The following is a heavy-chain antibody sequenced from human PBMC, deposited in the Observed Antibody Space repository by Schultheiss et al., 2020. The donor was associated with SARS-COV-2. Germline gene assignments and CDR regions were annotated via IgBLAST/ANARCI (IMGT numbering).Heavy chain of an antibody. J-gene: IGHJ6*02. V-gene: IGHV1-3*01. Sequence: ASVKVSCKASGYTFTSYAMHWVRQAPGQRLEWMEWINAGNGNTKYSQKFQGRVTITRDTSASTAYMELSSLRSEDTAVYYCAREGPTDGMDVWGQGTTVTVSS. CDR2: INAGNGNT. CDR3: AREGPTDGMDV. CDR1: GYTFTSYA.